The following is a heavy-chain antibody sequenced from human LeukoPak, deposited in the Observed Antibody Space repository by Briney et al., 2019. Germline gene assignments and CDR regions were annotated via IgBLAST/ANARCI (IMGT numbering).Heavy chain of an antibody. CDR2: IKSKTDYETT. CDR3: TADATSNWNYGDY. J-gene: IGHJ4*02. D-gene: IGHD1-7*01. V-gene: IGHV3-15*01. Sequence: GGSLRLSCAASGFSFSDAWMSWVREAPGKGLEWVGRIKSKTDYETTDYAAPAIGRFTISRDDSKNTVFLQMSGLKTEDTAVYYCTADATSNWNYGDYWGQGVLVTVSS. CDR1: GFSFSDAW.